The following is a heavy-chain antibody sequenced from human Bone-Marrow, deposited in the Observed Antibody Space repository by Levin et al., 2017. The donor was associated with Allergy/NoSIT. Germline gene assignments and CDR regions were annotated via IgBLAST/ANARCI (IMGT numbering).Heavy chain of an antibody. J-gene: IGHJ6*02. CDR1: GFDFHIYI. CDR3: ARSHPLTGTTHFSYQDGMDV. Sequence: PSETLSLTCEASGFDFHIYIMNWVRQAPGKGLEWLSSITTGSNYKYYVDSVRGRFVISRDNGRNSLYLQMNSLRAEDTGVYYCARSHPLTGTTHFSYQDGMDVWGQGTTVTVSS. V-gene: IGHV3-21*03. CDR2: ITTGSNYK. D-gene: IGHD1/OR15-1a*01.